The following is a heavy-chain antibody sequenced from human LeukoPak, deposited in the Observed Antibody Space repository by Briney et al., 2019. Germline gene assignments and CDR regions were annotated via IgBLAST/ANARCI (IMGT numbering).Heavy chain of an antibody. D-gene: IGHD2-2*01. J-gene: IGHJ5*02. CDR3: ARAPYCSSTSCYWFYNWFDP. CDR1: GYTFTGYY. CDR2: INPNSGGT. Sequence: ASVKVSCKASGYTFTGYYMHWVRQAPGQGVEWMGWINPNSGGTNYEQKFQGRVNITRDTTISTAYMEMSRLRYDDTAVYYCARAPYCSSTSCYWFYNWFDPWGQGTLVTVSS. V-gene: IGHV1-2*02.